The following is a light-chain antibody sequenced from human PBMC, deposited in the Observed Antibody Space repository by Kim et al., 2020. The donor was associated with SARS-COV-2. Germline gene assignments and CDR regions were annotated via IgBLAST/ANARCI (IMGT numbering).Light chain of an antibody. V-gene: IGLV1-47*02. Sequence: QRVTIPCSGSSSNIGSNYVYWYQQLPGTAPKLLIYSNNQRPSGVPDRFSGSKSGTSASLAISGLRSEDEADYYCAAWDDSLSGYVVFGGGTQLTVL. CDR2: SNN. CDR3: AAWDDSLSGYVV. J-gene: IGLJ2*01. CDR1: SSNIGSNY.